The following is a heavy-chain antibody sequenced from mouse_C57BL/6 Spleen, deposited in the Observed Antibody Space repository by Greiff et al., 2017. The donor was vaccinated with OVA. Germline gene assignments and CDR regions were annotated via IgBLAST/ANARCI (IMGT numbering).Heavy chain of an antibody. CDR1: GFTFSDYY. V-gene: IGHV5-12*01. D-gene: IGHD1-1*01. CDR3: ARPLTTVVAPFAY. Sequence: EVHLVESGGGLVQPGGSLKLSCAASGFTFSDYYMYWVRQTPEKRLEWVAYISNGGGSTYYPDTVKGRFTNSRDNAKNTLYLQMSRLKSEDTAMYYCARPLTTVVAPFAYWGQGTLVTVSA. CDR2: ISNGGGST. J-gene: IGHJ3*01.